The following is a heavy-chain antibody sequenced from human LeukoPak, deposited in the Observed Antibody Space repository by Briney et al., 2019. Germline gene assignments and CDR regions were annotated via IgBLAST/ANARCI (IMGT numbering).Heavy chain of an antibody. CDR1: GFTFTNYW. CDR3: ARAGGRYSGASY. Sequence: GGSLRLSCAASGFTFTNYWMTWVRQAPGKGLEWVASIKQDASEKYYVDSVRGRFTISRDNAENSLYLQMNSLGAEDTAVYYCARAGGRYSGASYWGQGTPVTVS. D-gene: IGHD1-26*01. CDR2: IKQDASEK. J-gene: IGHJ4*02. V-gene: IGHV3-7*01.